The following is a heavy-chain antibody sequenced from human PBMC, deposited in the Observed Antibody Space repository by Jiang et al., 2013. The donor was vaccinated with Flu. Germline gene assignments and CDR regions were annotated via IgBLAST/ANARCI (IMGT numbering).Heavy chain of an antibody. CDR1: GYTFTSYA. V-gene: IGHV1-3*01. D-gene: IGHD2-2*01. J-gene: IGHJ4*02. CDR3: ARGGGDDSVVPAPVLFY. CDR2: INAGNGNT. Sequence: SVKVSCKASGYTFTSYAMHWVRQAPGQRLEWMGWINAGNGNTKYSQKFQGRVTITRDTSASTAYMELSSLRSEDTAVYYCARGGGDDSVVPAPVLFYWGQGTLVTVSS.